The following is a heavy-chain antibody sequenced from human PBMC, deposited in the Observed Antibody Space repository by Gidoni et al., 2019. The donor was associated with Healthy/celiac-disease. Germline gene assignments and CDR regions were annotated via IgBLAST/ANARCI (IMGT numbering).Heavy chain of an antibody. J-gene: IGHJ4*02. CDR2: ISAYNGNT. Sequence: QVQLVQSGAEVRKPGASVKVSCTASGYTFTSYGISWVRQAPGQWLEWMGWISAYNGNTNSAQKLQGRVTMTTDTSTSTAYMALRSLRSYDTAVYYCASGYGATDEYSFDYWGQGTLVTVSS. V-gene: IGHV1-18*01. CDR1: GYTFTSYG. D-gene: IGHD4-17*01. CDR3: ASGYGATDEYSFDY.